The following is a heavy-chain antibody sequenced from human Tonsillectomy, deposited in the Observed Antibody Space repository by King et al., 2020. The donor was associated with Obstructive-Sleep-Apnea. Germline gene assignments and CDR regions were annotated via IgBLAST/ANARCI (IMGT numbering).Heavy chain of an antibody. CDR1: NGSISSDNW. CDR2: IYYTGST. CDR3: ARGTLYRTLVGIWFDP. V-gene: IGHV4-4*02. D-gene: IGHD3-16*02. Sequence: QLQESGPGLVKPSGTLSLTCAVSNGSISSDNWWSWVRQPPGKGLEWIGEIYYTGSTNYNPSLKSRVTISVDKSKNQFSLKLSSVTAADTAVYYCARGTLYRTLVGIWFDPWGQGAHVTVSS. J-gene: IGHJ5*02.